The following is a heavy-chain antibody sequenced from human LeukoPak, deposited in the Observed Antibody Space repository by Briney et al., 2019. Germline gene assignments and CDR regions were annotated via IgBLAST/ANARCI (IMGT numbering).Heavy chain of an antibody. CDR3: ARARYCSSTGCQGMDV. J-gene: IGHJ6*02. V-gene: IGHV3-30-3*01. CDR1: GFTFNDSY. D-gene: IGHD2-2*01. CDR2: ISYDGTNK. Sequence: GGSLRLSCAASGFTFNDSYMSWIRQAPGKGLEWVAVISYDGTNKYYADSLKGRFTISRDNSKNTLYMQMNSLRVEDTAVYYCARARYCSSTGCQGMDVWGQGTTVTVSS.